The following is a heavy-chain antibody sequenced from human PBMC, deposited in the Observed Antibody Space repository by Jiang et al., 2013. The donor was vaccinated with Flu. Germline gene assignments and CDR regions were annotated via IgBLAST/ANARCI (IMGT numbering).Heavy chain of an antibody. V-gene: IGHV5-10-1*01. Sequence: SGYSFANFWISWVRQKPGKGLEWMGRIDPTDSSTNYSPSFQGHVTLSVDQSVSTAFLQWSSLKASDTAIYYCARLGRRWPDHWGQGTLVTVSS. J-gene: IGHJ4*01. CDR1: GYSFANFW. CDR3: ARLGRRWPDH. CDR2: IDPTDSST. D-gene: IGHD5-24*01.